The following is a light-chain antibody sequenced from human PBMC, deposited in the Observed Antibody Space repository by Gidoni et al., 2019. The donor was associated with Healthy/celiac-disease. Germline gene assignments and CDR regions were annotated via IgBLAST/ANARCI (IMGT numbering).Light chain of an antibody. Sequence: SYELTQPPSVYVSPGQTASIPCSGDKLGDKYACWYQQTPGQSPVLVIYQDSKRPSGIPELFSGSTSGNTATLTIRGTQAMDEAYYYCPAWDSSTAVVFGGGTKLTVL. J-gene: IGLJ2*01. CDR3: PAWDSSTAVV. V-gene: IGLV3-1*01. CDR1: KLGDKY. CDR2: QDS.